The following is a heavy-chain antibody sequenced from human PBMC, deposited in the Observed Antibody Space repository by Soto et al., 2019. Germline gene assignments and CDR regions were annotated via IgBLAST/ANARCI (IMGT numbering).Heavy chain of an antibody. Sequence: EVQLVESGGGLVQPGRSLRLSCAASGFIYNNYGMHWVRQAPGKGLEWVAGITGNGGTTAYADSVRGRFTISRDNAKNSLYLQVNSLSADGTSFYYFANGSGYDCGYFVYWGQGTLVTVSS. CDR1: GFIYNNYG. CDR3: ANGSGYDCGYFVY. D-gene: IGHD5-12*01. J-gene: IGHJ4*02. CDR2: ITGNGGTT. V-gene: IGHV3-9*01.